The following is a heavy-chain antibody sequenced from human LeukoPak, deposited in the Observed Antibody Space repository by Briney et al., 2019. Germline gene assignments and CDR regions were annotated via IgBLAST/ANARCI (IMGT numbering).Heavy chain of an antibody. J-gene: IGHJ2*01. V-gene: IGHV3-9*01. CDR1: GFNFNDYA. D-gene: IGHD7-27*01. CDR2: ISWNSGSK. CDR3: AKATGDWYFDL. Sequence: GGSLRLSCAAYGFNFNDYAMHWARQAPGKGLEWVSGISWNSGSKGYADSVQGRFTISRDNAKKSLYLQMDSLRPEDTALYYCAKATGDWYFDLWGRGTLVSVSS.